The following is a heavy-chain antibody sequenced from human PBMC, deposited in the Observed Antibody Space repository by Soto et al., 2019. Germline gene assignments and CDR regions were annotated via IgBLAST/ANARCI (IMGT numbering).Heavy chain of an antibody. J-gene: IGHJ3*02. D-gene: IGHD1-26*01. CDR2: ISSSGITI. CDR1: GFTFSDYH. V-gene: IGHV3-11*01. Sequence: GGSLRLSCAASGFTFSDYHMSWIRQAPGKGLEWVSYISSSGITIYYADSVKGRFTISRDNAKNSLYLQMNSLRAEDTAVYYCARDKGSWWEILQTAFDIWGQGTMVTVSS. CDR3: ARDKGSWWEILQTAFDI.